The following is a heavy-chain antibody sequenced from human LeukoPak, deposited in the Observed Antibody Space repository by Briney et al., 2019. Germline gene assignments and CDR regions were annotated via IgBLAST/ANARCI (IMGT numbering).Heavy chain of an antibody. CDR3: ARDMPYSSSYNYVDY. V-gene: IGHV1-2*02. Sequence: GASVKVSCKASGYTFTGYYMHWVRQAPGQGLEWMGWINPNSGGTNYAQKFQGRVTMTRDTSISTAYMELSRLRSDDTAVYYCARDMPYSSSYNYVDYWGQGTLVTVSS. CDR2: INPNSGGT. J-gene: IGHJ4*02. D-gene: IGHD6-13*01. CDR1: GYTFTGYY.